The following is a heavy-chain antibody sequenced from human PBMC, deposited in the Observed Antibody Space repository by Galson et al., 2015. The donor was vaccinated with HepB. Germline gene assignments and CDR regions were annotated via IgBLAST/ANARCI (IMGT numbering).Heavy chain of an antibody. D-gene: IGHD1-26*01. CDR3: ARGYRAIAMGPAFDY. Sequence: SVKVSCKASGYIFSGYYMHWVRQAPGQGLEWMGWINPNSGATNYAQKFQGRVTMTRDTSIRTAYMEVSRLGSDDTAVYYCARGYRAIAMGPAFDYWGQGTLVAVSS. J-gene: IGHJ4*02. CDR2: INPNSGAT. V-gene: IGHV1-2*02. CDR1: GYIFSGYY.